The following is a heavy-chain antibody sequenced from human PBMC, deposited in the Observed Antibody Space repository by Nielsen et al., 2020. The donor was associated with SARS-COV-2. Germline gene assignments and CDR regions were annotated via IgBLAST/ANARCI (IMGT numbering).Heavy chain of an antibody. J-gene: IGHJ2*01. V-gene: IGHV5-51*01. Sequence: GESLKISCQGSGYSFTKYWIGWVRQMPGKGLEWMGIINPDDSDTRYSPSFQGQVTISADKSINTAYLQWGSLKASDTALYYCARLGGRWLPNWYFDLWGRGTLVTVSS. CDR1: GYSFTKYW. D-gene: IGHD3-22*01. CDR3: ARLGGRWLPNWYFDL. CDR2: INPDDSDT.